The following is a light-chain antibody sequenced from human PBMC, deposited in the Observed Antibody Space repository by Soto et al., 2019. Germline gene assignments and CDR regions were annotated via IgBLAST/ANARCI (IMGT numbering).Light chain of an antibody. V-gene: IGKV1-5*03. J-gene: IGKJ1*01. Sequence: DIQMTQSPSTLSASVGDRVTITCRASQSISSWLAWYQQKPGKAPKLLIYKASRLESGGPSRFSGSGSGTEFALTISSLQLDDFATYYCQQYNSYSPWTFGEGTKVEIK. CDR1: QSISSW. CDR3: QQYNSYSPWT. CDR2: KAS.